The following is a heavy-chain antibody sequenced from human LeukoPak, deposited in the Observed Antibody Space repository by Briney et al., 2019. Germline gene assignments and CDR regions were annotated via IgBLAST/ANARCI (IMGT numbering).Heavy chain of an antibody. Sequence: GGSLRLSCAASGFTFSTYAMTWVRQAPGKGLEWVSLISGTGGSTYYADSVKGRFTISRDNSKNTLYLQMNSLRAEDTAVYYCAKSLWFGPADAFDIWGQGTMVTVSS. CDR3: AKSLWFGPADAFDI. CDR1: GFTFSTYA. D-gene: IGHD3-10*01. V-gene: IGHV3-23*01. J-gene: IGHJ3*02. CDR2: ISGTGGST.